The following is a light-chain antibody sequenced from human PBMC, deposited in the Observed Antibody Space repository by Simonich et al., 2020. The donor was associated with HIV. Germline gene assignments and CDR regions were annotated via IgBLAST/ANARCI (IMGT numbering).Light chain of an antibody. Sequence: EIVMTQSPATLSVSPGERATLSCRASQSVRINLAWYQQKPGQAPRLLIYGASTRATGIPARFSGSGSGTEFTLTISSMQSEDFAVYYCQQYNYWLITFGQGTRLEIK. V-gene: IGKV3-15*01. CDR1: QSVRIN. CDR2: GAS. J-gene: IGKJ5*01. CDR3: QQYNYWLIT.